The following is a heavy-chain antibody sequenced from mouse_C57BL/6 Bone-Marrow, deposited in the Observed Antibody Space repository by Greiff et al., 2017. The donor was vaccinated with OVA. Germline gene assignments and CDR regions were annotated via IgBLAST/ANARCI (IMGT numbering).Heavy chain of an antibody. Sequence: QVQLQQPGAELVKPGASVKLSCKASGYTFTSYWMQWVKQRPGQGLEWIGEIDPSDSYTNYNQKFKGKATLTVDTSSITAYMQLSSLTSEDSAVYYCARAPDGYYWFAYWGQGTLVTVSA. CDR2: IDPSDSYT. V-gene: IGHV1-50*01. D-gene: IGHD2-3*01. CDR3: ARAPDGYYWFAY. CDR1: GYTFTSYW. J-gene: IGHJ3*01.